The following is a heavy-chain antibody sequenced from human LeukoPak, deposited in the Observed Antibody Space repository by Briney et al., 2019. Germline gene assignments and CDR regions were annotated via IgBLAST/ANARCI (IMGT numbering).Heavy chain of an antibody. CDR2: IYYSGST. Sequence: PSETLSLTCTVSGGPISSYYWSWIRQPPGKGLEWIGYIYYSGSTNYNPSLKSRVTISVDTSKNQFSLKLSSVTAADTAVYYCARHQVVTIFGVVPWFDPWGQGTLVTVSS. CDR3: ARHQVVTIFGVVPWFDP. J-gene: IGHJ5*02. V-gene: IGHV4-59*08. D-gene: IGHD3-3*01. CDR1: GGPISSYY.